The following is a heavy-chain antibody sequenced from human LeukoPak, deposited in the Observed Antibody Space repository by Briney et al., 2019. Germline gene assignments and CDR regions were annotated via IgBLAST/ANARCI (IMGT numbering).Heavy chain of an antibody. V-gene: IGHV3-21*01. CDR2: ISSGGTYK. Sequence: GGSLRLSCAASGFTFSDYTMNWVRQAPGKGLEWVSSISSGGTYKYYTDSVKGRFTISRDNAQNSLYLQMNSLRAEDSSVYYCARPTTVTTISADAFDIWGQGTMVTVSS. CDR1: GFTFSDYT. CDR3: ARPTTVTTISADAFDI. J-gene: IGHJ3*02. D-gene: IGHD4-17*01.